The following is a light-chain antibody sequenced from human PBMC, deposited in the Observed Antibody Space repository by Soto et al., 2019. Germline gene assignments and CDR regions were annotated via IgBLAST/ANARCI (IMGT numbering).Light chain of an antibody. CDR2: GAS. CDR1: QSVTSNF. V-gene: IGKV3-20*01. J-gene: IGKJ2*01. Sequence: ENVLTQSPGTLSLSPGERATLSCRASQSVTSNFLAWYQQKPAQAPRLLIYGASTRAAGVPDRFSGSGSGIDFTLTITRLEPEDFAVYYCHQYGRSPLLYTFGQGTKLGVK. CDR3: HQYGRSPLLYT.